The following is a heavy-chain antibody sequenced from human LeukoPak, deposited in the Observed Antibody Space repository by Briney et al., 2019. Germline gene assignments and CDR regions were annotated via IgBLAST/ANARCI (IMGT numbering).Heavy chain of an antibody. CDR2: ISCSGDST. Sequence: GGSLTLSCAASGFTFSSYAMNWVRQAPGKGVEWVSSISCSGDSTYYADSVKGRFTISRDNSKNTLYLQMNSLRTDDTAVYYCAKAGPSPGVWYSDLWGRGTPVTVSS. D-gene: IGHD3-3*01. V-gene: IGHV3-23*01. J-gene: IGHJ2*01. CDR1: GFTFSSYA. CDR3: AKAGPSPGVWYSDL.